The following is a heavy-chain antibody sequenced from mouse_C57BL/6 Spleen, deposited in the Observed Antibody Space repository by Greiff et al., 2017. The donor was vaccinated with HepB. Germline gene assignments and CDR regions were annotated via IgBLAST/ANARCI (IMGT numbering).Heavy chain of an antibody. CDR3: ARTIYDYDFDY. CDR2: INPNNGGT. Sequence: VQLQQSGPELVKPGASVKISCKASGYTFTDYYMNWVKQSHGKSLEWIGDINPNNGGTSYNQKFKGKATLTVDKSSSTAYMELRILTSEDSAVYYCARTIYDYDFDYWGQGTTLTVSS. V-gene: IGHV1-26*01. D-gene: IGHD2-4*01. J-gene: IGHJ2*01. CDR1: GYTFTDYY.